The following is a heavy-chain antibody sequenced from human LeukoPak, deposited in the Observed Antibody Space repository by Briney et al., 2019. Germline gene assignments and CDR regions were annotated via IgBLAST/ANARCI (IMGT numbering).Heavy chain of an antibody. V-gene: IGHV4-59*01. CDR2: IYYSGST. D-gene: IGHD6-19*01. CDR3: ARSVSGWYDY. CDR1: GGSISSYY. J-gene: IGHJ4*02. Sequence: PSETLSLTCTVSGGSISSYYWSWIRQPPGKGLEWIGYIYYSGSTNYNPSLTSRVTISVDTSKNQFSLKLSSVTAADTAVYYCARSVSGWYDYWGQGTLVTVSS.